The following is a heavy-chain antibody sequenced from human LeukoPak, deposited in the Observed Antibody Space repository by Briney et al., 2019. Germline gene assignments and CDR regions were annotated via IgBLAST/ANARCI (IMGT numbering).Heavy chain of an antibody. CDR2: IYHTGST. Sequence: SQTLSLTCTVSNGSIISGGYYWSWLRQHPGKGLEWIGHIYHTGSTYYNSSLKSRLTMSVDTSKNEFSLRLNSVTVADTAVYYCARGGVVTTTPRFDPWGQGTLVTVSS. D-gene: IGHD4-11*01. CDR3: ARGGVVTTTPRFDP. V-gene: IGHV4-31*03. J-gene: IGHJ5*02. CDR1: NGSIISGGYY.